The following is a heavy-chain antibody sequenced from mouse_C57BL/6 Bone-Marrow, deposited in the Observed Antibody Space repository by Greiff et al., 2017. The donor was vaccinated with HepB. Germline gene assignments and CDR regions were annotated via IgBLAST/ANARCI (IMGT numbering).Heavy chain of an antibody. J-gene: IGHJ3*01. CDR3: VGDEDSTVVGGAAY. D-gene: IGHD1-1*01. Sequence: EVQVVESGGGLVQPKGSLKLSCAASGFTFNTYAMHWVRQAPGKGLEWVARIRSKSSNYATYYADSVKDRFTISRDDSQSMLYLQMNNLKTEDTAMYYWVGDEDSTVVGGAAYWGQGTLVTVSA. CDR2: IRSKSSNYAT. V-gene: IGHV10-3*01. CDR1: GFTFNTYA.